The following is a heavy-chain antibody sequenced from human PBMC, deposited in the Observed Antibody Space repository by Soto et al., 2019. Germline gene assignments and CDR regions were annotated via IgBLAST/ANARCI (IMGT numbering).Heavy chain of an antibody. CDR1: GFTFSNYA. D-gene: IGHD5-12*01. J-gene: IGHJ4*02. CDR3: ATGALKWLITSFDN. Sequence: EVQLLESGGGLVQPGGSLRLSCAASGFTFSNYAMTWVRQAPGRGLEWVAAITGSGGKTYSANSVKGRFTVSRDNSKNTLYLQMNNRRAEDTAVYYCATGALKWLITSFDNWGQGSLVAVSS. V-gene: IGHV3-23*01. CDR2: ITGSGGKT.